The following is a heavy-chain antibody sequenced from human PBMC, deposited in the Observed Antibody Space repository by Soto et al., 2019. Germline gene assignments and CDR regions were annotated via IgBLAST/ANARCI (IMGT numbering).Heavy chain of an antibody. Sequence: EVQLVESGGGLVKPGGSLRLSCAASGFTFSSYSMNWVRQAPGKGLEWVSSISSSSSYIYYADSVKGRFTISRDNAKNSLYLHVNRLRAEDTAVYYCARVAVAGVDYWGQGTLVTVSS. D-gene: IGHD6-19*01. J-gene: IGHJ4*02. CDR1: GFTFSSYS. V-gene: IGHV3-21*01. CDR2: ISSSSSYI. CDR3: ARVAVAGVDY.